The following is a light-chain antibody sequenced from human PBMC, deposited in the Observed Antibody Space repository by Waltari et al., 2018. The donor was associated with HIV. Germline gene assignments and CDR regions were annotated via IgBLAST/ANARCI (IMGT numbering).Light chain of an antibody. CDR3: QVWDDSSDHVV. CDR2: DDS. J-gene: IGLJ2*01. V-gene: IGLV3-21*02. Sequence: SYALTQPPSVSVAPGQTARITCEGKNIGSKSDQWYQQKPGQATVLVVYDDSDRPSGIPERFSGSNSGTTATLTISRVEAGDEADYYCQVWDDSSDHVVFGGGTKLTVL. CDR1: NIGSKS.